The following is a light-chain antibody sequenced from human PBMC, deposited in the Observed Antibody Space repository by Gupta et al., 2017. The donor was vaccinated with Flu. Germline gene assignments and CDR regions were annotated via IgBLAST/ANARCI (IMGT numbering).Light chain of an antibody. V-gene: IGKV2-30*01. CDR3: MQGTHWPYT. J-gene: IGKJ2*01. CDR1: QSLVYSDGNTY. CDR2: KVF. Sequence: DIVMTQSPLSLPVTPGQPASISCRSSQSLVYSDGNTYVNWFQQRPGQSPRRLIYKVFNRDSGVTDRFSGSGSGTDFTLKISRVEAEDVGLYYCMQGTHWPYTFGQGTKLEI.